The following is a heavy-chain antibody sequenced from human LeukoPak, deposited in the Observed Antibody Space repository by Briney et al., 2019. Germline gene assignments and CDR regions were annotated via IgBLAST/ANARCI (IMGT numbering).Heavy chain of an antibody. V-gene: IGHV4-34*01. CDR3: ARGHWNEYYYYYMDV. J-gene: IGHJ6*03. Sequence: PSETLSLTCAVYGGSFSGYYWSWIRQPPGKGLEWIGEINHSGSTNYNPSLKSRVTISVDTSKNQFSLKLCSVTAADTAVYYCARGHWNEYYYYYMDVWGKGTTVTVSS. D-gene: IGHD1-1*01. CDR2: INHSGST. CDR1: GGSFSGYY.